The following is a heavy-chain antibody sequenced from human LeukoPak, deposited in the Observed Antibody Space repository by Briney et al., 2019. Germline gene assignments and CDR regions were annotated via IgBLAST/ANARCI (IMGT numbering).Heavy chain of an antibody. CDR1: GFTFSSYG. D-gene: IGHD3-10*01. Sequence: GGSLRLSCAASGFTFSSYGLHWVRQAPGKGLEWVAVISFDGSDKYYADSVKGRFTISRDNSKNTLYLQMSSLRAEDTAAYYCARDLDYYGSGSYIWGQGTLVTVSS. J-gene: IGHJ4*02. CDR3: ARDLDYYGSGSYI. CDR2: ISFDGSDK. V-gene: IGHV3-30*03.